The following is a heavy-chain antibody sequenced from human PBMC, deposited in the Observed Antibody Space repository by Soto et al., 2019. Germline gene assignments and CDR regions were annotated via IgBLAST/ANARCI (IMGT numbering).Heavy chain of an antibody. V-gene: IGHV3-15*01. Sequence: GGSLRLSCAASGFTFINAWMSWVRQAPGEGLEWVGRIKSKTDGGTTDYAAPVKGRFTISRDDSKNTLYLQMNSLKTEDTAVYYCSTVTRYYYYYYGMDVWGQGTTVTVSS. CDR3: STVTRYYYYYYGMDV. CDR2: IKSKTDGGTT. D-gene: IGHD4-17*01. J-gene: IGHJ6*02. CDR1: GFTFINAW.